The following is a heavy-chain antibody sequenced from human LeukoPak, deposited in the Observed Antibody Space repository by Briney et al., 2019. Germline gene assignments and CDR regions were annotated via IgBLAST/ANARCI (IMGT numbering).Heavy chain of an antibody. CDR1: GGSISSSSYY. J-gene: IGHJ5*02. CDR3: ARSVFGGYCSGGSCYSSTPRAFDP. CDR2: IYYSGST. Sequence: PSETLSLTCTVSGGSISSSSYYWGWIRQPPGKGLEWIGSIYYSGSTYYNPSLKSRVTISVDTSKNQFSLQLNSVTPEDTAVYYCARSVFGGYCSGGSCYSSTPRAFDPWGQGTLVTVSS. V-gene: IGHV4-39*07. D-gene: IGHD2-15*01.